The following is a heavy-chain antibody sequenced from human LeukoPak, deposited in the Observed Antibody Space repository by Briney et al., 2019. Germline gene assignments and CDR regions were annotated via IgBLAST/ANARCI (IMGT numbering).Heavy chain of an antibody. Sequence: GASVKVSCKASGYTFTDYFIHWVRQAPGHGLEWVGWINPITGDTNYAQKFQGRVTVTRDTSIRTAYMEVSRLRFDDSALYFCARDAGCSSTSCHNDYWGQGTLVTVSS. V-gene: IGHV1-2*02. CDR1: GYTFTDYF. CDR3: ARDAGCSSTSCHNDY. D-gene: IGHD2-2*02. CDR2: INPITGDT. J-gene: IGHJ4*02.